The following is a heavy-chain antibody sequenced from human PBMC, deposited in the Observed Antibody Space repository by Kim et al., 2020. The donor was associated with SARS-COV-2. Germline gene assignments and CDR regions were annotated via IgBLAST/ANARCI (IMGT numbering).Heavy chain of an antibody. CDR3: ARAINMVRGKNWFDP. CDR2: INPNSGGT. Sequence: ASVKVSCKASGYTFTGYYMHWVRQAPGQGLEWMGWINPNSGGTNYAQKFQGRVTMTRDTSISTAYMELSRLRSDDTAVYYCARAINMVRGKNWFDPWGQGTLVTVSS. CDR1: GYTFTGYY. J-gene: IGHJ5*02. D-gene: IGHD3-10*01. V-gene: IGHV1-2*02.